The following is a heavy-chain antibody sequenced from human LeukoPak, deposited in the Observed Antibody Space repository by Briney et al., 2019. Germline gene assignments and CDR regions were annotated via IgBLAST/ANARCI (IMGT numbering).Heavy chain of an antibody. D-gene: IGHD6-19*01. V-gene: IGHV4-59*01. CDR1: GGSISSYY. Sequence: SETLSLTCTVSGGSISSYYWSWIRQPPGKGLEWIGYIYYSGSTNYNPSLKSRVTISVDASKNQFSLKLSSVTAADTAVYYRAREHLAGAVAATGAFDIWGQGTMVTVSS. CDR2: IYYSGST. J-gene: IGHJ3*02. CDR3: AREHLAGAVAATGAFDI.